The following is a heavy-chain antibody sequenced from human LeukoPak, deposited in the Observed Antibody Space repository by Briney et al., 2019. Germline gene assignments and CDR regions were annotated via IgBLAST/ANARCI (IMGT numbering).Heavy chain of an antibody. CDR3: ARGSVARDIVVVPAAIVYYYGMDV. V-gene: IGHV1-2*06. Sequence: ASVKVSCKASGYTFTGYYMHWVRQAPGQGLEWMGRINPNSGGTNYAQKFQGRVTMTRDTSISTAYMELSRLRSDDTAVYYCARGSVARDIVVVPAAIVYYYGMDVWGQGTTVTVSS. D-gene: IGHD2-2*01. CDR1: GYTFTGYY. CDR2: INPNSGGT. J-gene: IGHJ6*02.